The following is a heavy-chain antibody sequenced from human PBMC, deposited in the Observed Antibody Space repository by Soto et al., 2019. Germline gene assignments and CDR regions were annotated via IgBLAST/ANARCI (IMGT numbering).Heavy chain of an antibody. CDR1: GGSVISTNYY. CDR2: IYYSGSTSYGST. Sequence: PSETLSLTCTVSGGSVISTNYYWSWIRQPPGKGLEWIGYIYYSGSTSYGSTNYNPSLKSRVTISVDTSKNQFSLKLSSVTAADTAVYYCAREATTPNWLDPWGQGPWSPSPQ. V-gene: IGHV4-61*01. J-gene: IGHJ5*02. CDR3: AREATTPNWLDP.